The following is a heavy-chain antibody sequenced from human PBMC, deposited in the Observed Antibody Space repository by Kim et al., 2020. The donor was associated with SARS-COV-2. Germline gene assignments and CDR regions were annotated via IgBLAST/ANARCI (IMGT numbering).Heavy chain of an antibody. J-gene: IGHJ5*02. Sequence: GGSLRLSCAASGFTFSSYSMNWVRQAPGKGLEWVSSISSSSSYIYYADSVKGRFTISRDNAKNSLYLQMNSLRAEDTAVYYCARDLGGDYVYWFDPWGQGTLVTVSS. V-gene: IGHV3-21*01. CDR3: ARDLGGDYVYWFDP. D-gene: IGHD2-21*02. CDR2: ISSSSSYI. CDR1: GFTFSSYS.